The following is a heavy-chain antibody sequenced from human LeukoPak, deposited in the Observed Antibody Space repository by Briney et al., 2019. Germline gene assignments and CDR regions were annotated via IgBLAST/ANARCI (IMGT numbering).Heavy chain of an antibody. Sequence: PGGSLRLSCAASGFTFSSYAMSWVRQAPGKGREWVSAISGSGGSTYYGDSVKGRFTIYRDNSKNTLYLQMNSLRAEDTAVYYCAKGSKSITIFGVAPPDYWGQGTLVTVSS. CDR3: AKGSKSITIFGVAPPDY. J-gene: IGHJ4*02. CDR2: ISGSGGST. D-gene: IGHD3-3*01. V-gene: IGHV3-23*01. CDR1: GFTFSSYA.